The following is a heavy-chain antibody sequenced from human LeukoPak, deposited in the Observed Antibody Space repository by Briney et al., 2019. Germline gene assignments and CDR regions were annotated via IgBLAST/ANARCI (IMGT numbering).Heavy chain of an antibody. CDR1: GYTFTSYG. Sequence: GASVKVSCKASGYTFTSYGISWVRQAPGQGLEWMGWISAYNGNTNYAQKLQGRVTMTTDTSTSTAYMELRSLRSDDTAVYYCARDSGPFGKLQPYGMDVWGQGTTVTVSS. CDR3: ARDSGPFGKLQPYGMDV. CDR2: ISAYNGNT. J-gene: IGHJ6*02. V-gene: IGHV1-18*01. D-gene: IGHD3-10*01.